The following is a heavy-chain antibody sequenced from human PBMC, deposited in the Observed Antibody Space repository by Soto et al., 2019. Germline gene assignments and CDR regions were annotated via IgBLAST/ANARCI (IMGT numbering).Heavy chain of an antibody. V-gene: IGHV1-2*04. J-gene: IGHJ3*02. D-gene: IGHD2-21*02. CDR2: INPNSGGT. CDR3: ARDQRGDSPSYAFDI. Sequence: GASLKVSCKASGYTFTGYYMHWVRQAPGQGLEWMGWINPNSGGTNYAQKFQGWATMTRDTSISTAYMELSRLRSDDTAVYYCARDQRGDSPSYAFDIWGQGTMVTVSS. CDR1: GYTFTGYY.